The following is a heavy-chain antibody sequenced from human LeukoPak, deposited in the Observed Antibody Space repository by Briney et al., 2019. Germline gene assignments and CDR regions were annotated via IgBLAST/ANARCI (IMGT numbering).Heavy chain of an antibody. J-gene: IGHJ4*02. Sequence: SETLSLTCTVSGGSISSYYWSWIRQHPGKGLEWIGYIYYSGSTYYNPSLKSRVTISVDTSKNQFSLKLSSVTAADTAVYYCASSHDYGVFDYWGQGTLVTVSS. V-gene: IGHV4-59*06. CDR1: GGSISSYY. CDR2: IYYSGST. D-gene: IGHD4-17*01. CDR3: ASSHDYGVFDY.